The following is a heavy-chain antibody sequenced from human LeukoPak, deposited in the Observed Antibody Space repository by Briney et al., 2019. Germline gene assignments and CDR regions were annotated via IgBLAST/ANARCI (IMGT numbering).Heavy chain of an antibody. J-gene: IGHJ4*02. V-gene: IGHV4-4*07. Sequence: SETLSLTCTVPGGPISSSYCSWIRQPAGRVLEWIGRIYTTGSTDSTDFNPSLKSRVTMSVDTSKNQFSLKLGSVTAADTAVYYCAGFGAGSYYWGQGTLVTVSS. CDR3: AGFGAGSYY. D-gene: IGHD3-10*01. CDR2: IYTTGST. CDR1: GGPISSSY.